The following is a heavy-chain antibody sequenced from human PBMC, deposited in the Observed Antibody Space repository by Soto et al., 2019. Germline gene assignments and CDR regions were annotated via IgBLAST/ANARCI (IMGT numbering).Heavy chain of an antibody. Sequence: LSLTCAVSGYSISSGYYWGWIRQPPGKGLEWIGSIYHSGSTYYNPSLKSRVTISRDPSKNQFSLKLSSVTAADTAFYFCARGGGGYSSSLYLNYFDYWGQGTLVTVSS. V-gene: IGHV4-38-2*01. CDR3: ARGGGGYSSSLYLNYFDY. CDR1: GYSISSGYY. D-gene: IGHD6-13*01. CDR2: IYHSGST. J-gene: IGHJ4*02.